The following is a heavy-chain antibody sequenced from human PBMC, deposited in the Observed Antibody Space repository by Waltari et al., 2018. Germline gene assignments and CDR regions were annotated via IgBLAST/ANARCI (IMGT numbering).Heavy chain of an antibody. D-gene: IGHD1-1*01. CDR3: ARGSDAYKTAY. Sequence: QVQLQASGLGLLKPWATLSLTCTVSCGSVTSASDSWGWIRQPPGKGLEWIGYVSNIGDTNYKPSLRGRVTISLDTSRNQFSLKVSSVTAADTAMYYCARGSDAYKTAYWGQGTLVTVSS. V-gene: IGHV4-61*01. CDR2: VSNIGDT. J-gene: IGHJ4*02. CDR1: CGSVTSASDS.